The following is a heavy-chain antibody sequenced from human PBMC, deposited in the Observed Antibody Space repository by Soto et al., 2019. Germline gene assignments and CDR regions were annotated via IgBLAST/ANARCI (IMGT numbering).Heavy chain of an antibody. V-gene: IGHV5-51*01. D-gene: IGHD5-18*01. CDR2: ISPGDSDT. Sequence: PXASLKISCKGCGYTFTTYWIGWVRQMPGKGLEWMGIISPGDSDTTYSPSFQGQVTMSADKSTSTAYLQWSSLKASDTAMYYCTRGLGTAVVGDSWGQGTLVTGSS. CDR1: GYTFTTYW. J-gene: IGHJ4*02. CDR3: TRGLGTAVVGDS.